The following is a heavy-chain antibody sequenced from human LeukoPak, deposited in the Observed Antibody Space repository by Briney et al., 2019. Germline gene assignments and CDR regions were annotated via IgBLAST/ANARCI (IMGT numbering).Heavy chain of an antibody. CDR1: GYTFTGYY. V-gene: IGHV1-2*02. CDR3: ARGGRDHGSGSYYNWFDP. D-gene: IGHD3-10*01. CDR2: INPNSGGT. J-gene: IGHJ5*02. Sequence: ASVKVSCKASGYTFTGYYMHWVRQAPGQGLEWMGWINPNSGGTNYAQKFQGRVTMTRDTSISTAYMELSRLRSDDTAVYYRARGGRDHGSGSYYNWFDPWGQGTLVTVSS.